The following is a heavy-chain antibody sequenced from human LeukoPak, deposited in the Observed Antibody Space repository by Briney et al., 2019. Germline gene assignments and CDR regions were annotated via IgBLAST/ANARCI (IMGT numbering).Heavy chain of an antibody. Sequence: GGSLRLSCAASGFTFSSYSMNWVRQAPGKGLEWVSSITSSSSYKYYADSVKGRFTISSDNAKNSLYLQMNSLRAEDTAVYYCARDNGYNTYYFDYWGQGTLVTVSS. V-gene: IGHV3-21*01. CDR2: ITSSSSYK. CDR1: GFTFSSYS. CDR3: ARDNGYNTYYFDY. J-gene: IGHJ4*02. D-gene: IGHD5-24*01.